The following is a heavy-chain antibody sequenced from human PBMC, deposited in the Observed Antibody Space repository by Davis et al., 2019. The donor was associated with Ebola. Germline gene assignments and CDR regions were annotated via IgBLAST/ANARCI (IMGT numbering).Heavy chain of an antibody. Sequence: MPSETLSLTCAVYGGSFSGYYWSWIRQPPGKGLEWIGEIYHSGSTNYNPSLKSRVTISVDTSKNQFSLKLSSVTAADTAVYYCARQMQAYYYDSSGYYSLPKYFDYWGQGTLVTVSS. V-gene: IGHV4-34*01. J-gene: IGHJ4*02. CDR2: IYHSGST. D-gene: IGHD3-22*01. CDR3: ARQMQAYYYDSSGYYSLPKYFDY. CDR1: GGSFSGYY.